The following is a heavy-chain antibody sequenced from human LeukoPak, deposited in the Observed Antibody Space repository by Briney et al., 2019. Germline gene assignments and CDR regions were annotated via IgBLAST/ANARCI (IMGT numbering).Heavy chain of an antibody. Sequence: ASVKVSCKASGYTFTSYGISWVRQAPGQGLEWMGWISAYNGNTNYAQKLQGRVTMTTDTSTSTAYMELRSLRSDDTAVYYCARIGWVAAAGTSWFDPWGQGTLVTASS. CDR1: GYTFTSYG. D-gene: IGHD6-13*01. CDR2: ISAYNGNT. V-gene: IGHV1-18*01. CDR3: ARIGWVAAAGTSWFDP. J-gene: IGHJ5*02.